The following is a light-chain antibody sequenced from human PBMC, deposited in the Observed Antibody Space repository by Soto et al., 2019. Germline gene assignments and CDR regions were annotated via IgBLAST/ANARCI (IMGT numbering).Light chain of an antibody. CDR2: AAS. Sequence: DIQMTQSPSSLSASVGDRVTITCRAGQDISSYLNWYQQKPGTAPKLLIYAASSLQSGVPSRFSGSGSGTDFTLTISSLQPEDFTTYYCQQSYSIYPTFGHGTKVEIK. J-gene: IGKJ1*01. CDR3: QQSYSIYPT. V-gene: IGKV1-39*01. CDR1: QDISSY.